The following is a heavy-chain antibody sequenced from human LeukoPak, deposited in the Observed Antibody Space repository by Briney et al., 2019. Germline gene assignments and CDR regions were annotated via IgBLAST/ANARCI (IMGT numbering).Heavy chain of an antibody. D-gene: IGHD5-18*01. Sequence: GASVKVSCKASGYTFTSYAMNWVRQAPGQGLEWMGWISAYNGNTNYAQKLQGRVTMTTDTSTSTAYMELRSLRSDDTAVYYCARDWVDTAMDYYMDVWGKGTTVTVSS. J-gene: IGHJ6*03. CDR1: GYTFTSYA. CDR3: ARDWVDTAMDYYMDV. CDR2: ISAYNGNT. V-gene: IGHV1-18*01.